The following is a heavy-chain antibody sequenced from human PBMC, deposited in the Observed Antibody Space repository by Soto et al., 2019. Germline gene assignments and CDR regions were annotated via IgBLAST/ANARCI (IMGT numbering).Heavy chain of an antibody. V-gene: IGHV4-59*01. CDR3: ALRSIAVVADY. Sequence: QVQLQESGPGLVKPSETLSLTCAVSGASISSDYCMWIRQPPGKGLESIGYLYDGRSANYNPSLMSRVTLSVDPSTTKGSLPMSSMTAEDTAVYYCALRSIAVVADYWGQGDLVAVSS. J-gene: IGHJ4*02. CDR2: LYDGRSA. CDR1: GASISSDY. D-gene: IGHD2-15*01.